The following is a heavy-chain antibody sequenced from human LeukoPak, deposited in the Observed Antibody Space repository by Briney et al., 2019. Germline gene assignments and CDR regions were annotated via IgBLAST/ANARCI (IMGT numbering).Heavy chain of an antibody. CDR3: AGAKVVRQWLLQIVDY. Sequence: SETLSLTCAVSGGSFSGYYWSWIRQPPGKGLEWIGEINHSGSTNYHPSLKSRVTISVDTSKNQFSLKLLSAAAADTAVYYCAGAKVVRQWLLQIVDYWGQGTLVTVSS. CDR1: GGSFSGYY. V-gene: IGHV4-34*01. CDR2: INHSGST. J-gene: IGHJ4*02. D-gene: IGHD6-19*01.